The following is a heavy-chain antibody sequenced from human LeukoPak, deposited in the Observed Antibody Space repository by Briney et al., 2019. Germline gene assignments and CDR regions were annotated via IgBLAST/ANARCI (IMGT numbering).Heavy chain of an antibody. Sequence: PGGSLRLSCAPSGFTFSSYWMSWVRQAPGKGLEWVANIKQDGSEKYYVDSVKGRFTISRDNAKNSLYLQMNSLRAEDTAVYYCAKTEAARRFFDYWGQGTLVTVSS. J-gene: IGHJ4*02. CDR1: GFTFSSYW. V-gene: IGHV3-7*01. CDR3: AKTEAARRFFDY. CDR2: IKQDGSEK. D-gene: IGHD6-25*01.